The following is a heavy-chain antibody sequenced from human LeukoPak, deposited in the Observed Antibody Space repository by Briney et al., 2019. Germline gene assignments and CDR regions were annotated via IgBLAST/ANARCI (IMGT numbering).Heavy chain of an antibody. D-gene: IGHD1-26*01. V-gene: IGHV3-48*01. J-gene: IGHJ4*02. CDR3: ARSQGGGATNY. CDR2: ISSGSSNK. Sequence: GGSLRLSCAASGFTFSSYSMNWVRQTPEKGLEWVSYISSGSSNKYYADSVKGRFTISRDNAKNSLFLQMNSLRAEDTAVYYCARSQGGGATNYWGQGTLVTVSS. CDR1: GFTFSSYS.